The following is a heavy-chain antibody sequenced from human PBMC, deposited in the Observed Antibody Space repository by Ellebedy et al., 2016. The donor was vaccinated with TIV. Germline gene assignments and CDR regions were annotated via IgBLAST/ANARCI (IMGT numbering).Heavy chain of an antibody. J-gene: IGHJ5*02. CDR2: LTTGGVT. D-gene: IGHD3-10*01. CDR3: ARDQSPGGCDP. Sequence: GESLKISCVVSGFTFSTYAMRWFRQAPGKGLEWVSALTTGGVTFYADSVKGRFTISRDNAKNSLYLQMNSLRAEDKAVYYCARDQSPGGCDPWGQGTLVTVS. CDR1: GFTFSTYA. V-gene: IGHV3-23*01.